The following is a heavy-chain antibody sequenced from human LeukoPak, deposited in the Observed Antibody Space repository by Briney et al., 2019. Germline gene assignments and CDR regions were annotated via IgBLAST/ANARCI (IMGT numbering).Heavy chain of an antibody. CDR2: IYPDDSDT. V-gene: IGHV5-51*01. Sequence: GESLKISCETSGYSFTTYWIGWVRQMPGTGLEWVGAIYPDDSDTRYSPSFQGQVVISADKSIRTAYLQWNSLKTSDTAMYYCVRQRGSSGTINHFDPWGQGTLVTVSS. D-gene: IGHD3-10*01. CDR3: VRQRGSSGTINHFDP. J-gene: IGHJ5*02. CDR1: GYSFTTYW.